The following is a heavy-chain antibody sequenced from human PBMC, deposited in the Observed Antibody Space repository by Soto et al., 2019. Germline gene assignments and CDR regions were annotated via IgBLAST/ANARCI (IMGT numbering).Heavy chain of an antibody. CDR2: IDPSDSQT. CDR1: GYSFAGYW. V-gene: IGHV5-10-1*01. CDR3: ARRVETTVISYYFDY. D-gene: IGHD4-17*01. Sequence: GESLKISCKGSGYSFAGYWITWVRQKPGKGLEWMGRIDPSDSQTYYSPSFRGHVTISVTKSITTVFLQWSSLRASDTAICYCARRVETTVISYYFDYWGQGTPVTVSS. J-gene: IGHJ4*02.